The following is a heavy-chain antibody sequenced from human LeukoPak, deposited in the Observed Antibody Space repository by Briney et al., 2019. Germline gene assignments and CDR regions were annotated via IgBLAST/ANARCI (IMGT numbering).Heavy chain of an antibody. D-gene: IGHD3-22*01. CDR2: INPNSGGT. CDR3: ARDASYYDSSGQRDSAFDI. Sequence: EASVKVSCKASGYTFTSYYMHWVRQAPGQGLEWMGRINPNSGGTNYAQKFQGRVTMTRDTSISTAYMELSRLRSDDTAVYYCARDASYYDSSGQRDSAFDIWGQGTMVTVSS. J-gene: IGHJ3*02. V-gene: IGHV1-2*06. CDR1: GYTFTSYY.